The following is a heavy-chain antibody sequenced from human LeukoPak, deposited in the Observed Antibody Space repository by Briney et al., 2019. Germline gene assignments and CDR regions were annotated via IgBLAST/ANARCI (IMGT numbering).Heavy chain of an antibody. J-gene: IGHJ4*02. D-gene: IGHD3-22*01. CDR1: GGAISSYY. CDR3: ARDGLFDSSGYYMDS. Sequence: PSETLSLTCTVSGGAISSYYWSWIRQPPGKGLEWIGYIYYSGGTKYNPSLMSRVTISVDRAQSQFSLSLTSVTAADTAVYYCARDGLFDSSGYYMDSWGQGTLVIVPS. V-gene: IGHV4-59*01. CDR2: IYYSGGT.